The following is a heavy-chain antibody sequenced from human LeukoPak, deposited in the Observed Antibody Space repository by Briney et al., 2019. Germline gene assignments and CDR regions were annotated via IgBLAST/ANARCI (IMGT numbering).Heavy chain of an antibody. CDR2: ISGRGDSA. CDR1: GSNAEFFA. CDR3: VQDRYCPEVTCFGGGFEY. Sequence: GRSLTVCCAICGSNAEFFAISLVREAPWKLFEWVSGISGRGDSADYAASVKGRFTISRDNSKNTMYLRLNSIIVENTARYYCVQDRYCPEVTCFGGGFEYWGQGTLVVVYS. D-gene: IGHD2-8*02. J-gene: IGHJ4*02. V-gene: IGHV3-23*01.